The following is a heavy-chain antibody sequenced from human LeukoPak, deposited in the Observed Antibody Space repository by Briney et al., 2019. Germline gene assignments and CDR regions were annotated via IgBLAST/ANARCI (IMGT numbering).Heavy chain of an antibody. CDR3: AKDGWTCSGGNCYFAY. V-gene: IGHV3-30*02. CDR2: IRYDGSNE. J-gene: IGHJ4*02. CDR1: GFTFSRNG. Sequence: GGSPRLSCAASGFTFSRNGMHWVRQAPGKGLEWVAFIRYDGSNEYYADSVKGRVSISRDNSKNTLYLQMNSLRAEDTAVHYCAKDGWTCSGGNCYFAYWGQGTLLTVSS. D-gene: IGHD2-15*01.